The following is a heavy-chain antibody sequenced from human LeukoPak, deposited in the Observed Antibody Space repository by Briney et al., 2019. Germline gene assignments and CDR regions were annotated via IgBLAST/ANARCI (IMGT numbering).Heavy chain of an antibody. CDR1: GFTFSSYA. J-gene: IGHJ4*02. CDR3: AQTDSSGYYQRFDY. CDR2: ISYDGSNK. Sequence: GRSLRLSCAASGFTFSSYAMHWVRQAPGKGLEWVAVISYDGSNKYYADSVKGRFTISRDNSKNTLYLQINNLRAEDTAVYYCAQTDSSGYYQRFDYWGQGTLVTVSS. D-gene: IGHD3-22*01. V-gene: IGHV3-30-3*01.